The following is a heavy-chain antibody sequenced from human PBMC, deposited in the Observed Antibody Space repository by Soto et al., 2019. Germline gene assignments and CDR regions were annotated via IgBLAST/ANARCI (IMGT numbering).Heavy chain of an antibody. CDR3: ARGVAATSSYYYYMDV. V-gene: IGHV3-7*01. Sequence: GGSLRLSCAASGFTFSSYWMSWVRQAPGKGLEWVANIKQDGSEKYYVDSVKGRFTISRDNAKNSLYLQMNSLRPEDTAVYYCARGVAATSSYYYYMDVWGKGTTVTVSS. CDR1: GFTFSSYW. D-gene: IGHD2-15*01. CDR2: IKQDGSEK. J-gene: IGHJ6*03.